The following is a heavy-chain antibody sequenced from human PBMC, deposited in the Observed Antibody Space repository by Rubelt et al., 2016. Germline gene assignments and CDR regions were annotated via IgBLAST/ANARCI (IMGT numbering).Heavy chain of an antibody. J-gene: IGHJ6*02. Sequence: SGAEVKKPGSSVKVSCKASGGTFSSYAISWVRQAPGQGLEWMGGIIPIFGTANYAQKFQGRVTITADKSTSTAYMELSSLRSEDTAVYYCARDRFSGYGYVGYYYGMDVWGQGTTVTVSS. CDR2: IIPIFGTA. D-gene: IGHD5-18*01. CDR1: GGTFSSYA. V-gene: IGHV1-69*06. CDR3: ARDRFSGYGYVGYYYGMDV.